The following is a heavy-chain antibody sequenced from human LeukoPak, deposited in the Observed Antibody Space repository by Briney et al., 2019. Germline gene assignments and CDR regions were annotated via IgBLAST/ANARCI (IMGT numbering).Heavy chain of an antibody. CDR2: IYQSGST. CDR3: ARLSVAARVVDH. V-gene: IGHV4-38-2*01. CDR1: GYSISSGYY. Sequence: SETLSLTCAVSGYSISSGYYWGWIRQPPGKGLEWIGSIYQSGSTYYNPSLKSRVTISVDTSKNQFSLKLSSVTAADTAVYYCARLSVAARVVDHWGQETLVTVSS. J-gene: IGHJ4*02. D-gene: IGHD2-15*01.